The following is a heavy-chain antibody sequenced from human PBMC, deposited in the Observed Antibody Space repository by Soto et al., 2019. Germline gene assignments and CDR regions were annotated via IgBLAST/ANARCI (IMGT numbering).Heavy chain of an antibody. D-gene: IGHD2-8*01. CDR2: IWYDGSNK. CDR1: GFTFSSYG. CDR3: ARAGADGRLKYFQH. Sequence: GGSLRLSYAASGFTFSSYGMHWVRQSPGKGLEWVAVIWYDGSNKYYADSVKGRFTISRDNSKNTLYLQMNGLRAEDTAVYYCARAGADGRLKYFQHWGQGTLVTVSS. V-gene: IGHV3-33*01. J-gene: IGHJ1*01.